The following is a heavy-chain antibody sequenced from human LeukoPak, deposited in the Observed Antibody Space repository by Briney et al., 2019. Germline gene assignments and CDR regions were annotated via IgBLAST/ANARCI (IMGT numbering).Heavy chain of an antibody. CDR3: ARDPSSWYYYYMDV. V-gene: IGHV3-11*04. CDR1: GFTFSDYY. J-gene: IGHJ6*03. Sequence: GGSLRLSCAASGFTFSDYYMSWIRQAPGKGLEWVSYISSSSSTIYYADSVKGRFTISRDNAKNSLYLQMNSLRAEDTAVYYCARDPSSWYYYYMDVWGKGTTVTVSS. D-gene: IGHD6-13*01. CDR2: ISSSSSTI.